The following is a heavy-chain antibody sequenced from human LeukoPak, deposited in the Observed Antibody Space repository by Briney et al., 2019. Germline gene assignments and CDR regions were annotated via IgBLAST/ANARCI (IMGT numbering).Heavy chain of an antibody. D-gene: IGHD4-17*01. CDR2: INPNSGGT. Sequence: ASVKVSCKASGYTFTGYYMHWVRQAPGQGLEWMGRINPNSGGTNYAQKFQGRVTMTRDTSISTAYMELSRLRSDDTAVYYCARVSTTTVTTDNLPFVYWGQGTLVTVSS. CDR1: GYTFTGYY. V-gene: IGHV1-2*06. CDR3: ARVSTTTVTTDNLPFVY. J-gene: IGHJ4*02.